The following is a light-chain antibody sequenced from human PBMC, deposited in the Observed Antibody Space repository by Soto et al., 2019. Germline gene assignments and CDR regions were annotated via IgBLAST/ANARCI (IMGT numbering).Light chain of an antibody. CDR2: GAS. CDR3: QQYDTSPIT. Sequence: EIVLTQSPGTLSLSPGERATLSCRASQSVSSGYLAWYRQKPGQAPRLLIYGASSRATGIPDRFSGSGSGTDFTLTITPLEPEDFVVYFCQQYDTSPITFGQGTRLEIK. V-gene: IGKV3-20*01. CDR1: QSVSSGY. J-gene: IGKJ5*01.